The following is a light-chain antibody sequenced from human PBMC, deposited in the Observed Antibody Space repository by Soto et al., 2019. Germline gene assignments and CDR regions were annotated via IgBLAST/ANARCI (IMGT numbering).Light chain of an antibody. CDR3: HQYNSYWT. J-gene: IGKJ1*01. CDR1: QSIGSW. Sequence: DIQVTQSPPTLSASVGDRVTITCRASQSIGSWLAWYQQKPGKAPKLLIYKTSILENGVPSRFSGSGSGTEFTLSISSLQPDDFATYYCHQYNSYWTFGQGTKVDIK. V-gene: IGKV1-5*03. CDR2: KTS.